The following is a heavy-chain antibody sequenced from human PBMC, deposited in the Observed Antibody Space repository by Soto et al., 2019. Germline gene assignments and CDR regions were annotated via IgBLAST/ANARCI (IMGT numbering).Heavy chain of an antibody. CDR1: GFTFSSYA. V-gene: IGHV3-23*01. J-gene: IGHJ4*02. CDR3: AEGAYTEVIARFDY. D-gene: IGHD2-21*01. CDR2: ISGGGGSR. Sequence: EVQLLESGGGLVQPGGSLRLSCAASGFTFSSYAMSWVRQAPGKGLEWVSAISGGGGSRYYADSVKGRFTISRDDSKNMLYLQINSLRAEDTAVYYCAEGAYTEVIARFDYWGQGTLVTVSS.